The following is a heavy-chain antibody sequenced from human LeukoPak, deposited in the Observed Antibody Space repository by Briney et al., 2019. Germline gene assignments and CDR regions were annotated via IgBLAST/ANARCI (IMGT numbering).Heavy chain of an antibody. Sequence: SETLSLTCTVSGGSISSSYWSWIRQPPGKGLEWIGYIYYSGSTNYNPSLKSRVTISVDTSKNQFSLKLSSVTAADTAVYYCARHGYNITHDAFDIWGQGTMVTVSS. D-gene: IGHD5-24*01. CDR2: IYYSGST. CDR3: ARHGYNITHDAFDI. V-gene: IGHV4-59*08. J-gene: IGHJ3*02. CDR1: GGSISSSY.